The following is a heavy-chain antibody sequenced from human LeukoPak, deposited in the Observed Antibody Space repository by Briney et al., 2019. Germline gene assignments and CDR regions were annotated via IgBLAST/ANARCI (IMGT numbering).Heavy chain of an antibody. CDR3: AKANSNWYFDL. V-gene: IGHV3-9*01. CDR1: DFNFNDYA. CDR2: ISRNSGDK. Sequence: GGSLRLSCAASDFNFNDYAMHWVRQAPGKGLEWVSGISRNSGDKAYADSVKGRFTISRDNVKKSLYLQMNSLRSDDTAFYFCAKANSNWYFDLWGRGTLVSVSS. J-gene: IGHJ2*01.